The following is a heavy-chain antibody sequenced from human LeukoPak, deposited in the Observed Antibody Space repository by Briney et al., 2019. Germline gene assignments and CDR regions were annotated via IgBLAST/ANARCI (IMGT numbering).Heavy chain of an antibody. V-gene: IGHV3-30-3*01. CDR1: GFTFSSYA. J-gene: IGHJ5*02. D-gene: IGHD6-13*01. CDR3: ARASDSYSSSWYYGWFDP. CDR2: ISYDGSNK. Sequence: PGGSLRLSCAASGFTFSSYAMHWVRQAPGKGPEWVAVISYDGSNKYYADSVKGRFTISRDNSKNTLYLQMNSLRAEDTAVYYCARASDSYSSSWYYGWFDPWGQGTLVTVSS.